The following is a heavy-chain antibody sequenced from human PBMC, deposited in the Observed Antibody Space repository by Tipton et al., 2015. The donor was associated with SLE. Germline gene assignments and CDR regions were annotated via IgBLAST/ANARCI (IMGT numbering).Heavy chain of an antibody. V-gene: IGHV5-10-1*01. CDR3: ARTMYTNSWPSDY. J-gene: IGHJ4*02. CDR2: IDPSDSFT. D-gene: IGHD6-13*01. Sequence: VQLVQSGAEVKKPGASVKVSCKASGYTFTSYWITWVRQMPGKGLEWMGRIDPSDSFTNYSPSFQGHVTISADKSVSTAYLQWSSLKASDTAIYSCARTMYTNSWPSDYWGQGTLVTVSS. CDR1: GYTFTSYW.